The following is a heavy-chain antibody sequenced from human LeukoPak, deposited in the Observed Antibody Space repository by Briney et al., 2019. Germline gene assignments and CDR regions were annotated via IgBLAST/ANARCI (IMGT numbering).Heavy chain of an antibody. D-gene: IGHD3-10*01. CDR1: GFTFNDYG. CDR2: IRYDGSNK. Sequence: PGGSLRLSCAASGFTFNDYGMHWVRQAPGKGLEWVAFIRYDGSNKYYADSVKGRFTISRDNSKNTLYLQMNSLRAEDTAVYYCAKDTYYYGSGSYYNLADYWGQGTLVTVSS. V-gene: IGHV3-30*02. J-gene: IGHJ4*02. CDR3: AKDTYYYGSGSYYNLADY.